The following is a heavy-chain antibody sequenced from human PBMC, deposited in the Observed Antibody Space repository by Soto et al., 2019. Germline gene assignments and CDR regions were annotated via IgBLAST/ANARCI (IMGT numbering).Heavy chain of an antibody. CDR1: GYTFTSYA. CDR2: INASNGNT. D-gene: IGHD6-19*01. V-gene: IGHV1-3*01. J-gene: IGHJ6*02. Sequence: AASVKVSCKASGYTFTSYAIHWVRQAPGQRLEWMGWINASNGNTNYAQKFQGRVTITTDESTSTAYMELSSLRSEDTAVYYCARERGIAVAGNYYYYGMDVWGQGTTVTVSS. CDR3: ARERGIAVAGNYYYYGMDV.